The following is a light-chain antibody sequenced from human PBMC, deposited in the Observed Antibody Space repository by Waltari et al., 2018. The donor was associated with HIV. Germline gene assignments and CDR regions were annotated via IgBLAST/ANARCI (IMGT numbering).Light chain of an antibody. CDR1: QNIVNGY. CDR2: GAS. J-gene: IGKJ4*01. CDR3: QQYGSSPFT. Sequence: EILLTQSPGTLSLSPGDRATLSCRSSQNIVNGYLAWYQQKPDQAPSLVVYGASSRATGIPDRFRGSGSGTDFSLTINRLEPEDFGVYYCQQYGSSPFTFGGGTKVEIK. V-gene: IGKV3-20*01.